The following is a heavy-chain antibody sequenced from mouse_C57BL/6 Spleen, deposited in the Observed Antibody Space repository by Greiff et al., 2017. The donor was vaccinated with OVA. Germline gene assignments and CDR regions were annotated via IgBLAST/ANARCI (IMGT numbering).Heavy chain of an antibody. CDR3: ARRGGGWFAY. Sequence: VQLKESGPGMVKPSQSLSLTCTVTGYSITSGYDWHWIRHFPGNKLEWMGYISYSGSTNYNPSLKSRISITHDTSKNHFFLKLNSVTTEDTATYYCARRGGGWFAYWGQGTLVTVSA. V-gene: IGHV3-1*01. CDR1: GYSITSGYD. J-gene: IGHJ3*01. CDR2: ISYSGST.